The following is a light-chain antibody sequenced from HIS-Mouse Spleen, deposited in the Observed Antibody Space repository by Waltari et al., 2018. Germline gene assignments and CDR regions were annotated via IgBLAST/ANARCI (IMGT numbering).Light chain of an antibody. V-gene: IGLV2-23*03. Sequence: QSALTPPAPVSGSPGPSITISCTGTSSDVGSYNLVSWYQQHPGKAPKLMIYEGSKRPSGVSNRFSGSKSGNTASLTISGLQAEDEADYYCCSYAGSSTFSWVFGGGTKLTVL. CDR3: CSYAGSSTFSWV. J-gene: IGLJ3*02. CDR2: EGS. CDR1: SSDVGSYNL.